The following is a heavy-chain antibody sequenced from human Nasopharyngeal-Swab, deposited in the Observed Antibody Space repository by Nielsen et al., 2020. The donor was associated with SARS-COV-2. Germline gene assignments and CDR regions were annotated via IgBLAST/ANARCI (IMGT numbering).Heavy chain of an antibody. CDR1: GFTFSPHG. CDR3: AENGGADIAVVPAAIVSSFDI. Sequence: GGSLRPSCAASGFTFSPHGMHWVRQAPGKGPEWVAVISYDGSNKYYADSVKGRFTISRDNSKNTLYLQMNSLRAGDTAVYYCAENGGADIAVVPAAIVSSFDIWGQGTMVTVSS. D-gene: IGHD2-2*01. CDR2: ISYDGSNK. J-gene: IGHJ3*02. V-gene: IGHV3-30*18.